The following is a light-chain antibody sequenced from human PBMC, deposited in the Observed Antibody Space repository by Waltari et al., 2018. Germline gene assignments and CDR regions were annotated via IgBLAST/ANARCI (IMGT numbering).Light chain of an antibody. V-gene: IGKV3-11*01. CDR3: QLRTGWPMT. J-gene: IGKJ5*01. Sequence: EVVLTQSPATLSLSPGERATLSCRASQSVSNSLAWYRQKPGQAPSLLIYDASTRAAGIPDRFSGSGSGTDFTLTIIGLEPEDFAVYYCQLRTGWPMTFGQGTRLEIK. CDR2: DAS. CDR1: QSVSNS.